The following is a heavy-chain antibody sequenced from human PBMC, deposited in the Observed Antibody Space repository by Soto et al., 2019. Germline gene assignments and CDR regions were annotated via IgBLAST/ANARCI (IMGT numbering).Heavy chain of an antibody. Sequence: EVQLAESGGGMVQPGGSLRLSCVASGFTFSSYDMHWVRQAPGKGLEYVSSISSNGGTTYYGNSVKGRFTISRDNSKNKLYLQMGSLRAEDMAVYYCVRRVSGNYDDWGQGTLVTVSS. V-gene: IGHV3-64*01. CDR2: ISSNGGTT. J-gene: IGHJ4*02. D-gene: IGHD1-7*01. CDR3: VRRVSGNYDD. CDR1: GFTFSSYD.